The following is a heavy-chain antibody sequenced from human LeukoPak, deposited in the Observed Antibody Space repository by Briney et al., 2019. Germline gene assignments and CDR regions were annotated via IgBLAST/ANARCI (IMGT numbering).Heavy chain of an antibody. Sequence: PSETLSLTCAVSGYSISSGYYWGWIRQPPGKGLEWIVSIDHSGSTYYNPSLKSRVTISVDTSKNQFSLKLSSVTAADTAVYYCGGRAGTYDYISGSYDYWGQGTLVTVYS. V-gene: IGHV4-38-2*01. J-gene: IGHJ4*02. D-gene: IGHD3-16*01. CDR2: IDHSGST. CDR3: GGRAGTYDYISGSYDY. CDR1: GYSISSGYY.